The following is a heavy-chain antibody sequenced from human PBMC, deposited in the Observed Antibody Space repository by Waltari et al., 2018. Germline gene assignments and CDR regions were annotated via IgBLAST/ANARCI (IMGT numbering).Heavy chain of an antibody. CDR3: ARVLATVTTNRYYFDY. CDR1: GCTFCSSW. D-gene: IGHD4-17*01. V-gene: IGHV3-7*01. J-gene: IGHJ4*02. Sequence: EVQLVESGGGLVQPGGSLRLSCAASGCTFCSSWMSWVRQAPGKGMGWGANRKQYGSEKDYVDSVKGRFTISRDNSKNSLYLQMNSLRAEDTAVYYCARVLATVTTNRYYFDYWGQGTLVTVSS. CDR2: RKQYGSEK.